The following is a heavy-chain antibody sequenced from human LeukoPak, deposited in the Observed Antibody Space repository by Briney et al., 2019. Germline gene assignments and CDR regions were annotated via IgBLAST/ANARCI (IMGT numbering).Heavy chain of an antibody. CDR3: AKDRYYDILTGYFGVDAFDS. CDR2: IYYSGST. CDR1: GGSISSSSYY. Sequence: SETLSLTCTVSGGSISSSSYYWGWIRQPPGKGLEWIGSIYYSGSTYYNPSLKSRVTLSVDTSKNQFSLNLNSVTAADTAMYYCAKDRYYDILTGYFGVDAFDSWGQGTMVTVSS. J-gene: IGHJ3*02. D-gene: IGHD3-9*01. V-gene: IGHV4-39*07.